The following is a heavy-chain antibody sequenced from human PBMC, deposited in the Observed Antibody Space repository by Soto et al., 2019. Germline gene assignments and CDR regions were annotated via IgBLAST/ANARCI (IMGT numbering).Heavy chain of an antibody. V-gene: IGHV4-38-2*02. CDR2: IYHSGST. J-gene: IGHJ4*02. D-gene: IGHD1-26*01. Sequence: QVQLQESGPGLVKSSETLSLTCAVSGYSISSGYSWGWIRQPPAKGLEWIGTIYHSGSTYYNSSLKSRVTISVDTFKNQFSLRLSSVTAADTAVYYCARDSGTYLYYFDYWGQGTLVTVSS. CDR3: ARDSGTYLYYFDY. CDR1: GYSISSGYS.